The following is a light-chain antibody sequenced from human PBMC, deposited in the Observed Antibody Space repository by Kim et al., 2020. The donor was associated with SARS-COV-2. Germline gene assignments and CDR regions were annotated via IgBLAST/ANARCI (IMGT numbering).Light chain of an antibody. J-gene: IGLJ1*01. CDR1: RTDVRASTS. CDR3: CAYAGSETYV. CDR2: DVS. V-gene: IGLV2-11*01. Sequence: QSLAISCTGTRTDVRASTSVSWYQQHPGKAPQLMLYDVSQRPSGVPDRFSGSKSGNTASLTISGLQAEDEADYSCCAYAGSETYVFGSGTKVTVL.